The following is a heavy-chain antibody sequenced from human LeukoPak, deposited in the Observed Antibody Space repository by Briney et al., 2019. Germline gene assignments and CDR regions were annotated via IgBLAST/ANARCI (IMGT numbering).Heavy chain of an antibody. CDR3: SRRFDS. CDR2: ISSGSTTI. V-gene: IGHV3-48*02. Sequence: PGGSLRLSCAASGFTFSSYNMNWVRQAPGKGLEWVSHISSGSTTIYYADSVKGRFTISRDNAKNSLFLQMNSLRDEDTAVYYCSRRFDSWGRGTLVTVSS. J-gene: IGHJ4*02. CDR1: GFTFSSYN.